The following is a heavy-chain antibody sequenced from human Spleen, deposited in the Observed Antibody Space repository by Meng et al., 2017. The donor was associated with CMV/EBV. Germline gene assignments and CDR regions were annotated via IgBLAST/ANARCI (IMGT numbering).Heavy chain of an antibody. Sequence: SETLSLTCTVTGGSITSSSYYWGWIRQPPGKGLEWIGTIYNSGSAHYNPSLQSRVTISVDTSKNQFSLRMRSVAAADTAVYYCARGRGYCSSTSCYTSGYYYYYYGMDVWGQGTTVTVSS. CDR1: GGSITSSSYY. CDR3: ARGRGYCSSTSCYTSGYYYYYYGMDV. CDR2: IYNSGSA. J-gene: IGHJ6*02. V-gene: IGHV4-39*07. D-gene: IGHD2-2*02.